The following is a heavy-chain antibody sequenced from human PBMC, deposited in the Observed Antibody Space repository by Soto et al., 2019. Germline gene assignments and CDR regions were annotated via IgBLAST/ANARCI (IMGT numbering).Heavy chain of an antibody. CDR2: SYYRGGA. Sequence: NLSLTCTVSGGSVSGNVYWSWTRQPPGKGLEWIGCSYYRGGAKYNPSLKSRVTISVDTSKNQFSLTLNSVTATDTAVYYCARARTMVRGVARWDAFDIWGQGTMVTVSS. CDR3: ARARTMVRGVARWDAFDI. CDR1: GGSVSGNVY. J-gene: IGHJ3*02. V-gene: IGHV4-61*01. D-gene: IGHD3-10*01.